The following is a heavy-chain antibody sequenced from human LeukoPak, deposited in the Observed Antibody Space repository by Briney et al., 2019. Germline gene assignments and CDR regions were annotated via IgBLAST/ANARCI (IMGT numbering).Heavy chain of an antibody. Sequence: GGSLRLSCAASGFTFSSYAMSWVRQAPGKGLEWVAVISYDGSNKYYADSVKGRFTISRDNSKNTLYLQMNSLRAEDTAVYYCARGYYYYGMDVWGQGTTVTVSS. CDR1: GFTFSSYA. CDR2: ISYDGSNK. J-gene: IGHJ6*02. V-gene: IGHV3-30-3*01. CDR3: ARGYYYYGMDV.